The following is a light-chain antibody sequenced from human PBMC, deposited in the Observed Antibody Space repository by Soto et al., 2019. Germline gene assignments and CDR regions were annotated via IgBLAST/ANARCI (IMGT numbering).Light chain of an antibody. CDR2: TAS. CDR3: QQYKSYPWS. CDR1: QDINNF. V-gene: IGKV1-16*02. J-gene: IGKJ1*01. Sequence: DLQMTQSPSSLSACVGDRVTITCRATQDINNFLVWFQQKPGKAPKSLTYTASNLQSGVPSYFSGSGSGTDFTLTISSLQPEDSAIYYCQQYKSYPWSFGQGTRVEVK.